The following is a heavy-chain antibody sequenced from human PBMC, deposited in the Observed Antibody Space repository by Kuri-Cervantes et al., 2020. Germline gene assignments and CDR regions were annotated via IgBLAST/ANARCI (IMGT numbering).Heavy chain of an antibody. D-gene: IGHD4-23*01. J-gene: IGHJ4*02. CDR1: GFSFRNYW. CDR2: INQDGSEK. CDR3: ARDFSTVVTQFDF. Sequence: ETLSLTCAASGFSFRNYWMSWVRQAPGKGLEYVANINQDGSEKHYVDYVKGRFTISRDNIKNTLYLQMNSLRVEDTAVYYCARDFSTVVTQFDFWGQGALVTVSS. V-gene: IGHV3-7*01.